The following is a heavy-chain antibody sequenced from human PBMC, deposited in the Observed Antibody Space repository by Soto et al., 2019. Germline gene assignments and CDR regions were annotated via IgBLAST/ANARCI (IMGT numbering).Heavy chain of an antibody. CDR1: GFTFSSYE. D-gene: IGHD1-26*01. Sequence: GVLRLSCAASGFTFSSYEMNWVRQAPGKGLEWVSYISSSGSTIYYADSVKGRFTISRDNAKNSLYLQMNSLRAEDTAVYYCARDRVGAFDYWGQGTLVTVSS. CDR2: ISSSGSTI. V-gene: IGHV3-48*03. CDR3: ARDRVGAFDY. J-gene: IGHJ4*02.